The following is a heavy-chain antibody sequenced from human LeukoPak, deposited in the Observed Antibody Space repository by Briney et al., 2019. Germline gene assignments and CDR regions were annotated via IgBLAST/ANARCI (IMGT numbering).Heavy chain of an antibody. J-gene: IGHJ4*02. CDR3: ARALAGAALTTLDY. CDR2: INPNSGGT. CDR1: GYTFTGYY. D-gene: IGHD2-15*01. V-gene: IGHV1-2*02. Sequence: ASVKVSCKASGYTFTGYYMHWVRQAPGQGLEWMGWINPNSGGTNYAQKFQGGVTMTRDTSISTAYMELSRLRSDDTAVYYCARALAGAALTTLDYWGQGTLVTVSS.